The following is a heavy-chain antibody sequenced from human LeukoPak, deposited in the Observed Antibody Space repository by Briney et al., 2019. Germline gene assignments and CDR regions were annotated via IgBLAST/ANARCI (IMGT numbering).Heavy chain of an antibody. J-gene: IGHJ4*02. D-gene: IGHD3-10*01. V-gene: IGHV3-48*03. CDR1: GFTFSSYE. CDR2: ISSSGSTI. Sequence: PGGSLRLSCAASGFTFSSYEMNWVRQAPGKGLEWVSYISSSGSTIYYADSVKGRFTISRDNAKNSLYLQMNSLRAEDTAVYYCAKGVFLWFGELFPVDYWGQGTLVTVSS. CDR3: AKGVFLWFGELFPVDY.